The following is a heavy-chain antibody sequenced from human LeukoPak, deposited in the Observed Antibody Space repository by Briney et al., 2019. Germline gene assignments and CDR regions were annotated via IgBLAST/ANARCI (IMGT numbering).Heavy chain of an antibody. CDR3: ARAPWGYQIDY. CDR1: GFTVSTNY. V-gene: IGHV3-53*01. D-gene: IGHD5-18*01. CDR2: IYNSGPT. Sequence: PGGSLRLSCVASGFTVSTNYMNWVRQAPGKGLEWVSVIYNSGPTYYADSVKGRFTISRDNSNNTVYLQMNSLRAEDTAVYYCARAPWGYQIDYWGQGTLGTVSS. J-gene: IGHJ4*02.